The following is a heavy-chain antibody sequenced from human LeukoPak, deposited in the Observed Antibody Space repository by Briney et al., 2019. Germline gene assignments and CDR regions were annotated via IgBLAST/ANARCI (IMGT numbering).Heavy chain of an antibody. D-gene: IGHD3-9*01. J-gene: IGHJ5*02. V-gene: IGHV6-1*01. CDR1: GDSVSNNSAS. CDR3: ARWLTT. Sequence: SQTLSLTCVISGDSVSNNSASWNWIRQSPSRGLEWLGRAYYRSRWYKDYAVSVKSRITINPDTSKNQFSLQLNSVTPEDTAVYYCARWLTTWGQGTLVTVSS. CDR2: AYYRSRWYK.